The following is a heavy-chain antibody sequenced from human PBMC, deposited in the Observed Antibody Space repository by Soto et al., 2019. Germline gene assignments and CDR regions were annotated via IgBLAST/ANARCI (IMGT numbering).Heavy chain of an antibody. D-gene: IGHD3-16*02. CDR2: IYYSGST. J-gene: IGHJ4*02. V-gene: IGHV4-59*01. Sequence: SETLSLTCTVSGGSISSYYWSWIRQPPGKGLEWIGYIYYSGSTNYNPSLKSRVTISVDTSKNQFSLKLSSVTAADTAVYYCARVLSNKSLYYFDYWGQGTLVTVSS. CDR3: ARVLSNKSLYYFDY. CDR1: GGSISSYY.